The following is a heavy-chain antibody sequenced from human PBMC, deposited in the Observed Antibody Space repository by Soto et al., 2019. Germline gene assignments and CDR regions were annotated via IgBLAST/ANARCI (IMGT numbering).Heavy chain of an antibody. CDR2: IYYTGST. CDR1: DYSVSSGGCF. D-gene: IGHD2-2*01. Sequence: SETLSLTCTVSDYSVSSGGCFWSWIRQHPVKGLEWIGYIYYTGSTYYNPSLNSRVTISVDTSKNQFSLKLSSVTAADTAVYYCARGYYCSSTSCYPSYYYYYYMDVWGKGTTVTVSS. CDR3: ARGYYCSSTSCYPSYYYYYYMDV. V-gene: IGHV4-31*02. J-gene: IGHJ6*03.